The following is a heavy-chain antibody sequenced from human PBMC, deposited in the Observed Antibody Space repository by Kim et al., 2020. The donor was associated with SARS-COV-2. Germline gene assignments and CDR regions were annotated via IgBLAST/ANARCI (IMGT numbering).Heavy chain of an antibody. CDR3: ARESSNYQDYFEY. V-gene: IGHV3-74*03. Sequence: GGSLRLSCAASGFTFNSFWMHWVRQVPGKRLMWFSGINSHGSPSKYADSVKGRFTISRDNAKNTLYLQMNSLSTDDSAVYYCARESSNYQDYFEYWGQGTLVTVS. CDR1: GFTFNSFW. CDR2: INSHGSPS. D-gene: IGHD1-7*01. J-gene: IGHJ4*02.